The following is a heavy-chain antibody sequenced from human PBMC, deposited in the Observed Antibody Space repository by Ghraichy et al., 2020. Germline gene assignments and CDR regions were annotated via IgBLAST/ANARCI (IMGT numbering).Heavy chain of an antibody. CDR1: GFTFSSYA. CDR3: AKDSSRTQSWYYYGMDV. D-gene: IGHD2-2*01. J-gene: IGHJ6*02. Sequence: GGSLRLSCAASGFTFSSYAMSWVRQAPGKGLEWVSAISGSGGSTYYADSVKGRFTISRDNSKNTLYLQMNSLRAEDTAVYYCAKDSSRTQSWYYYGMDVWGQGTTVTVSS. V-gene: IGHV3-23*01. CDR2: ISGSGGST.